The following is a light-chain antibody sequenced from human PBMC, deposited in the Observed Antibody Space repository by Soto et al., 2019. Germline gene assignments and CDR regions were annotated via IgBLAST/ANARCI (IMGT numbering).Light chain of an antibody. J-gene: IGLJ7*01. Sequence: SYELTQPPSVSVAPGKTARITCGGNNIGSKSVHWYQQTPGQAPVLVIYYDSDRPSGIPERFSGSNSGNTATLTISRVEAGDEADYYCQVWDSSSDLYAVFGAGTQLTVL. V-gene: IGLV3-21*04. CDR1: NIGSKS. CDR3: QVWDSSSDLYAV. CDR2: YDS.